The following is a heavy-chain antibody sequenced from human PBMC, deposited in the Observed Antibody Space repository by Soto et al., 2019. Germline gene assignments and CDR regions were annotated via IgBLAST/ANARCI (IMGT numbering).Heavy chain of an antibody. J-gene: IGHJ6*02. Sequence: SATLSLTCTVPGGSISSYYWSWIRQPPGKGLEWIGYIYYSGSTNYNPSLKSRVTISVDTSKNQFSLKLSSVTAADTAVYYCARGRGSHYEHYYGMDVWGQGTTVTVSS. CDR3: ARGRGSHYEHYYGMDV. V-gene: IGHV4-59*01. D-gene: IGHD3-3*01. CDR1: GGSISSYY. CDR2: IYYSGST.